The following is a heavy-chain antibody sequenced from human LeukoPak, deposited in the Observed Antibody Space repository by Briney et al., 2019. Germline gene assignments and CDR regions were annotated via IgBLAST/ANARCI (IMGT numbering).Heavy chain of an antibody. CDR3: ARVPAYGDDPGWFDP. Sequence: GRSLRLSCAASGFTFSSYWMHWVRQAPGKGLVGVSRINSDGSSTSYADSVKGRFTISRDNAKNTLYLQMNSLRAEDTAVYYCARVPAYGDDPGWFDPWGQGTLVTVSS. J-gene: IGHJ5*02. V-gene: IGHV3-74*01. CDR1: GFTFSSYW. CDR2: INSDGSST. D-gene: IGHD4-17*01.